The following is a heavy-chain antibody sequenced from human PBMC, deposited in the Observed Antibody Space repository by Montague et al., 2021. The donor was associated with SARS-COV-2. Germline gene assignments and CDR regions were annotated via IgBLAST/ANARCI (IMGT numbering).Heavy chain of an antibody. CDR3: AGERQYNWFDV. D-gene: IGHD1-14*01. J-gene: IGHJ5*02. CDR1: GGSLSSDY. CDR2: IYYRGST. Sequence: SETLSLTCTVSGGSLSSDYWSWIRQPPGTGLEWIGYIYYRGSTNYNPSLKSRVTLSVDTSKNQFSLKVYSVTAADTAVYYCAGERQYNWFDVWGQGTLVTVSS. V-gene: IGHV4-59*01.